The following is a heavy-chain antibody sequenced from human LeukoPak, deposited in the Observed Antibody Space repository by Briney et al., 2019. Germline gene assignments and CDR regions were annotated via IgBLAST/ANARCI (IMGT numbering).Heavy chain of an antibody. CDR2: IWYDGSNK. D-gene: IGHD3-16*01. CDR1: GFTFSSHG. J-gene: IGHJ4*02. CDR3: VRWGTGKILDY. Sequence: GGSPRLSCAASGFTFSSHGMHWVRQSPGKGLEWVAVIWYDGSNKYYADSVKGRFTISRDNSKNTLYLQMDSLRAEDTAVYYCVRWGTGKILDYWGQGTLVTVSS. V-gene: IGHV3-33*01.